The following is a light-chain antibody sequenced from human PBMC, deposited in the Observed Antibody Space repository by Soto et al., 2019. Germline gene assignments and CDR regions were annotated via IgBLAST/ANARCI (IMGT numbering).Light chain of an antibody. J-gene: IGLJ1*01. Sequence: MTQPPSASVTPGEMVTISCSGSSSNIGRDPVNWYQELPGTAPKPLIYDNNQRPSGVPDRFSGSKSGTSASLAISGLQSEDEADYFCAGWDGSLTGFVFGTGTKVTAL. V-gene: IGLV1-44*01. CDR2: DNN. CDR3: AGWDGSLTGFV. CDR1: SSNIGRDP.